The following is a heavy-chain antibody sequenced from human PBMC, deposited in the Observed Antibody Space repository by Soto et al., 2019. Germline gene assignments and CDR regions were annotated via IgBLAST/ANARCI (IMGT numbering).Heavy chain of an antibody. J-gene: IGHJ6*02. CDR3: ARELEVLTGYYSYYYYGMDV. D-gene: IGHD3-9*01. CDR1: GYTFTSYY. CDR2: INPSGGST. Sequence: QVQLVQSGAEVKKPGASVKVSCKASGYTFTSYYMHWVRQAPGQGLEWMGIINPSGGSTSYAQKCQGRVTMTRDTSTSTVYMELSSLRSEDTAVYYCARELEVLTGYYSYYYYGMDVWGQGTTVTVSS. V-gene: IGHV1-46*01.